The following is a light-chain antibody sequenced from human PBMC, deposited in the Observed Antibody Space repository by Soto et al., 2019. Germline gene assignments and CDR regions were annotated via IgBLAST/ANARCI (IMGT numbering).Light chain of an antibody. Sequence: QSALTQPASVSGSPGQSITISCTGTSSDVGAYKYVSWYQQHTGKAPKLLIYDVNDRPSGISLRFSGSKSGNAASLTISGLQTEDEAVYYCSSKASGSTRLVFGGGTKLTVL. V-gene: IGLV2-14*03. CDR2: DVN. CDR1: SSDVGAYKY. J-gene: IGLJ2*01. CDR3: SSKASGSTRLV.